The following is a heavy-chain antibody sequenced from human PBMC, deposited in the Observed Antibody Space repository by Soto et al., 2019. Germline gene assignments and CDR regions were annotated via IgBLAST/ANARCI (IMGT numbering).Heavy chain of an antibody. CDR3: ARGGDGGTAVDY. V-gene: IGHV4-34*01. CDR2: INHSGST. Sequence: QVQLQQWGAGLLKPSETLSLTCAVYGGSFSGYYLSWIRQPPWKGLEWIGEINHSGSTNYNPSLKSRVTLSVDTSKNQFSLKLSSVTAADTAVSYWARGGDGGTAVDYWGQGTLVTVSS. CDR1: GGSFSGYY. D-gene: IGHD1-26*01. J-gene: IGHJ4*02.